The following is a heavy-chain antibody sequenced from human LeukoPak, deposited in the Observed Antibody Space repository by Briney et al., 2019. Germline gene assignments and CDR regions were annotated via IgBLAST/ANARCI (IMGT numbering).Heavy chain of an antibody. V-gene: IGHV1-2*02. CDR3: AKDRHGAAIIVT. Sequence: GASVKVSCKVVEYSFTGYHLHWMRQAPGHGLEWMGRINPNTGHPVYAYKFQGRVAMTRDTSTSTAYMELSGLTSDDTAIYFCAKDRHGAAIIVTWGQGSLVTVSS. D-gene: IGHD1-26*01. CDR1: EYSFTGYH. CDR2: INPNTGHP. J-gene: IGHJ5*02.